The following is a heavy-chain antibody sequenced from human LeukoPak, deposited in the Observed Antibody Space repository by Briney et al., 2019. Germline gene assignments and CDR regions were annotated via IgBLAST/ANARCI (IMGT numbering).Heavy chain of an antibody. J-gene: IGHJ4*02. V-gene: IGHV3-15*05. Sequence: GGSPRLSCTGSGFPFIDAWMTWVRQAPGQGPEWVGRIKSKGGGGTIDYASSVKGRFIISRDDSKEILYLQMNSLRTDDTAVYYCSKDLPHTRAWALNYWGQGALVTVSS. CDR3: SKDLPHTRAWALNY. CDR2: IKSKGGGGTI. D-gene: IGHD2-15*01. CDR1: GFPFIDAW.